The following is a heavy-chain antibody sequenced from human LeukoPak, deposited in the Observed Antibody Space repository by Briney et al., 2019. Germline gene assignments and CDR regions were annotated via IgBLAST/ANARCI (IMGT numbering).Heavy chain of an antibody. CDR3: ARESIVVVTYDY. Sequence: SETLSLTCTVSGGSISSGSYYWSWIRQPAGKGLEWIGRIYTSGSTNYNPSLKSRVTISVDTSKNQFSLKLSSVTAADTAVYYCARESIVVVTYDYWGQGTLVTVSS. J-gene: IGHJ4*02. CDR2: IYTSGST. D-gene: IGHD2-21*02. V-gene: IGHV4-61*02. CDR1: GGSISSGSYY.